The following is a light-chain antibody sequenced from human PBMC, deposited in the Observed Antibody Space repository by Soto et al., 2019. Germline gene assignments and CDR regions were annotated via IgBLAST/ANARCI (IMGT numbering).Light chain of an antibody. V-gene: IGKV3-20*01. J-gene: IGKJ1*01. Sequence: EIVLTQSPGTLSLSPGQRATLSCRASQSVSSSYLAWYQQKPGQAPRLLIYGASSRATGIPDRFSGSGSGTDFTLTISRLEAEDFNGYYCQQYGSTPRPGTFGQETNEQIK. CDR1: QSVSSSY. CDR2: GAS. CDR3: QQYGSTPRPGT.